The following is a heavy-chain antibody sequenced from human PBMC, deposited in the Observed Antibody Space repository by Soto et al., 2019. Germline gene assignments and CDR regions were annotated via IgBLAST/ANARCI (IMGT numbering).Heavy chain of an antibody. Sequence: PSETLSLTCAVSGYSISSGYYWGWIRQPPGKGLEWIGSIYHSGSTYYNPSLKSRVTISVDTSKNQFSLKLSSVTAADTAVYYCARVPTVVYFDYWGQGTLVTSPQ. J-gene: IGHJ4*02. D-gene: IGHD4-17*01. CDR1: GYSISSGYY. V-gene: IGHV4-38-2*01. CDR3: ARVPTVVYFDY. CDR2: IYHSGST.